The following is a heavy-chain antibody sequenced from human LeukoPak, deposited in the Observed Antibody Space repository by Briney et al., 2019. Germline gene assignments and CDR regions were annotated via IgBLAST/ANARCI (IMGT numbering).Heavy chain of an antibody. V-gene: IGHV3-21*01. J-gene: IGHJ4*02. CDR1: GFTFSSYS. CDR2: ISSSSSYI. Sequence: GGSLGLSCAASGFTFSSYSMNWVRQAPGKGLEWVSSISSSSSYIYYADSVKGRFTISRDNAKNSLYLQMNSLRAEDTAVYYCARDLWSGYLDYWGQGTLVTVSS. D-gene: IGHD3-3*01. CDR3: ARDLWSGYLDY.